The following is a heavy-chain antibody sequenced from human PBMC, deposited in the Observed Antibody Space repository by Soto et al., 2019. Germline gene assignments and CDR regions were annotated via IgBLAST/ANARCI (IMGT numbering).Heavy chain of an antibody. J-gene: IGHJ6*02. Sequence: QVQLVESGGGVVQPGRSLRLSCAASGFNFNNYGMHWVRQAPGKGLEWVAVIWNDGNGYYYANSVKGRFTISRDNSKNRLLLQMSSLRAEDTAVYYCARRQISPPTRGAASARGGMDVWGQGTTVTVSS. CDR1: GFNFNNYG. V-gene: IGHV3-33*01. CDR2: IWNDGNGY. D-gene: IGHD6-13*01. CDR3: ARRQISPPTRGAASARGGMDV.